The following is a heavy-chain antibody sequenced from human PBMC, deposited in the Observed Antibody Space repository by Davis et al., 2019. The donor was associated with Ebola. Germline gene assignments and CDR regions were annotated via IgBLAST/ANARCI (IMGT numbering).Heavy chain of an antibody. CDR2: ISTNEDHT. Sequence: PGGSLRLSCAASGFTFISYDMSWVRQVPGKGLEWVSTISTNEDHTHYSDSVKGRFTISRDNSKNTLYLQMNSLRAEDTATYYCARFCHYTDCSYFDYWGQGTMVAVSS. J-gene: IGHJ4*02. CDR3: ARFCHYTDCSYFDY. D-gene: IGHD3-3*01. CDR1: GFTFISYD. V-gene: IGHV3-23*01.